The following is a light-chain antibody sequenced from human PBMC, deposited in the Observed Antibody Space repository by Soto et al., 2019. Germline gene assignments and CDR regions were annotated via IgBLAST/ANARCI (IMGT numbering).Light chain of an antibody. J-gene: IGLJ2*01. CDR1: SRDVGGYNY. V-gene: IGLV2-14*01. CDR3: SSYISSSTFVV. CDR2: EVS. Sequence: QSALTQPASVSGSPGQSITISCTGTSRDVGGYNYVSWHQQHPGKAPKVIITEVSNRPSGVSNRFSGSKSGNTASLTISGLQAEDEADYYCSSYISSSTFVVFGGGTKLTVL.